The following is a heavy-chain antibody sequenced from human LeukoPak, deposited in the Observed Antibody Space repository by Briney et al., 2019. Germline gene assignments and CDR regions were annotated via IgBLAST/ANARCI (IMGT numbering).Heavy chain of an antibody. V-gene: IGHV3-48*03. Sequence: GGSLRLSCAASGFTFSSYEMNWVRQAPGKGLEWVSYISSSGSTIYYAGSVKGRFTISRDNAKNSLYLQMNSLRAEDTAVYYCAGYDFWSGYHTFDYWGQGTLVTVSS. J-gene: IGHJ4*02. CDR2: ISSSGSTI. CDR3: AGYDFWSGYHTFDY. D-gene: IGHD3-3*01. CDR1: GFTFSSYE.